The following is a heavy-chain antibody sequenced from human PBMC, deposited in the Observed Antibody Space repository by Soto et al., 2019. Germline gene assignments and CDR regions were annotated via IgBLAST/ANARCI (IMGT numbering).Heavy chain of an antibody. Sequence: EVQLLESGGGLVQPGGSLRLSCAASGFTFSSYAMSWVRQAPGKGLEWVSAISGSGGSTYYADSVKGRFTISRDNSKHTLYLQMNSRRAEDTAVYYCAKENGYSSSWFEFDYWGQGTLVTVSS. V-gene: IGHV3-23*01. CDR1: GFTFSSYA. J-gene: IGHJ4*02. D-gene: IGHD6-13*01. CDR2: ISGSGGST. CDR3: AKENGYSSSWFEFDY.